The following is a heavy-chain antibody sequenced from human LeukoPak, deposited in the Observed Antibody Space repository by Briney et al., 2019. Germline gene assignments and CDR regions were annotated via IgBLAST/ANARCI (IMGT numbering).Heavy chain of an antibody. J-gene: IGHJ5*02. CDR3: ARGDILTGFSPFA. Sequence: GGSLRLSCAASGFTVSSNYMSWVRQAPGKGLEWVSVIYSGGSTYYADSVKGRFTISRDNSKNTLYLQMNSLRAEDTAVYYCARGDILTGFSPFAWGQGTLVTVSS. CDR2: IYSGGST. V-gene: IGHV3-53*01. CDR1: GFTVSSNY. D-gene: IGHD3-9*01.